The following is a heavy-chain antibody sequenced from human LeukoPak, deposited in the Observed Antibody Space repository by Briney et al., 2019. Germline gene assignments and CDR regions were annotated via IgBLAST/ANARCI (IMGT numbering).Heavy chain of an antibody. V-gene: IGHV3-21*01. CDR3: AQIAVAGTTDIGY. D-gene: IGHD6-19*01. J-gene: IGHJ4*02. Sequence: GGSLRLSCAASGFTFSNYYMNWVRQAPGKGLEWVSCISSSSTYIYYADSVKGRFTISRDNAKNSLYLQMNSVRAEDAAVYYCAQIAVAGTTDIGYWGQGTLVTVSS. CDR2: ISSSSTYI. CDR1: GFTFSNYY.